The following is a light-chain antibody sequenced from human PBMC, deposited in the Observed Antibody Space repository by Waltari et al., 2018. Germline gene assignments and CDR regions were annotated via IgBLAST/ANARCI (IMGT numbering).Light chain of an antibody. CDR3: QQYNSYSVYT. CDR1: QSIRSW. J-gene: IGKJ2*01. CDR2: DAA. Sequence: DIQMTQSPSTLSASVGDRVTMTCRASQSIRSWLAWYQQKPGKAPKLLIYDAASLGSGVPSRFSGSGSGTEFTLSISSLQPDDFATYYCQQYNSYSVYTFGQGTKLEIK. V-gene: IGKV1-5*01.